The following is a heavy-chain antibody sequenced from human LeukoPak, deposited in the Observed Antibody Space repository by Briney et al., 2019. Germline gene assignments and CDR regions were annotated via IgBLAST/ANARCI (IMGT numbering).Heavy chain of an antibody. D-gene: IGHD3-22*01. J-gene: IGHJ4*02. V-gene: IGHV1-69*06. CDR3: VYYYDSSGHYFDY. CDR2: IIPIFGTA. Sequence: GASVKVSCKASGYTFTNYGISWVRQAPGQGLEWMGGIIPIFGTANYAQKFQGRVTITADKSTSTAYMELSSLRSEDTAVYYCVYYYDSSGHYFDYWGQGTLVTVSS. CDR1: GYTFTNYG.